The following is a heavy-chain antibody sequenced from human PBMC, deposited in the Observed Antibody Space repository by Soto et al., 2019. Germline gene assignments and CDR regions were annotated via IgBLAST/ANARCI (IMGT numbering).Heavy chain of an antibody. V-gene: IGHV2-5*02. Sequence: QITLKESGPTLVRPTQTLTLTCSFSGFPLKTIGVSVGWIRQPPGKALEWLALTYWDDDHRYSPSLKTRLTATQDTSKNQVVLAMTNMHPVDTGTYYCARSTSENFWSGPFDYWGPGIVVTVSS. CDR1: GFPLKTIGVS. D-gene: IGHD3-3*01. CDR3: ARSTSENFWSGPFDY. J-gene: IGHJ4*02. CDR2: TYWDDDH.